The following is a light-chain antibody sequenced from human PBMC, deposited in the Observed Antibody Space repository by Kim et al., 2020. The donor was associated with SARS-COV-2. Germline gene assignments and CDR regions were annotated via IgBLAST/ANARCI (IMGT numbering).Light chain of an antibody. J-gene: IGLJ2*01. V-gene: IGLV3-19*01. CDR3: QSRDSGGKVV. Sequence: SSELTQDPVVSVALGQTVRITCQGDSLRSYYATWYQQKPRQAPLLVIYGRHNRPSGIPDRFSGSASGDTASLTISGTQAEDEADFYCQSRDSGGKVVFGGGTQLTVL. CDR1: SLRSYY. CDR2: GRH.